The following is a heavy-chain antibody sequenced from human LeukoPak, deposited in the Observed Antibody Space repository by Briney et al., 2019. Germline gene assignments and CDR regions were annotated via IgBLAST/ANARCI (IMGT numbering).Heavy chain of an antibody. CDR2: IYPGDSDT. Sequence: GESLKISCKGSGYSFTSYWIGWVRQIPGKGLEWMGIIYPGDSDTRYSPSFQGQVTISADKSISTAYLQWSSLKASDTAMYYCASTYYDFWRVPAGFDYWGQGTLVTVSS. V-gene: IGHV5-51*01. CDR3: ASTYYDFWRVPAGFDY. D-gene: IGHD3-3*01. J-gene: IGHJ4*02. CDR1: GYSFTSYW.